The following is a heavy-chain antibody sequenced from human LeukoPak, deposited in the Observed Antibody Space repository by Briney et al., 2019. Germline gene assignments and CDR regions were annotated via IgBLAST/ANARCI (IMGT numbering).Heavy chain of an antibody. Sequence: PSETLSLTCTVSGGSIRSYYWSWIRQPPGKGLEWIGYIYYTGSTNYNPSLKSRVTISVDTSKNQFSLKLSSVTAADTAVYYCARAVIAVAPNFDYWGQGTLVTVSS. CDR2: IYYTGST. CDR3: ARAVIAVAPNFDY. V-gene: IGHV4-59*01. J-gene: IGHJ4*02. CDR1: GGSIRSYY. D-gene: IGHD6-19*01.